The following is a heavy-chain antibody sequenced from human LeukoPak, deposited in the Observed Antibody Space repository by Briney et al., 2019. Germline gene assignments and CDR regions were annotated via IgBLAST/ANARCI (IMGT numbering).Heavy chain of an antibody. J-gene: IGHJ3*02. Sequence: GGSLRLSCAASGFTVSSNYMSWVRQAPGKGLEWVSVIYSGGSTYYADSVKGRFTISRDNSKNTLYLQMNSLRAEDTAVYYCARERFGEFSDAFDIWGRGTMVTVSS. CDR3: ARERFGEFSDAFDI. D-gene: IGHD3-10*01. CDR2: IYSGGST. V-gene: IGHV3-53*01. CDR1: GFTVSSNY.